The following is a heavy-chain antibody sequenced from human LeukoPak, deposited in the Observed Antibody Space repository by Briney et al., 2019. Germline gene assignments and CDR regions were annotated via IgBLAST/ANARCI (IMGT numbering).Heavy chain of an antibody. D-gene: IGHD6-19*01. V-gene: IGHV3-48*04. CDR3: ARGGVVVGWDFDY. CDR2: ISSTSSTI. CDR1: GFAFSSYS. Sequence: PGGSLRLSCAASGFAFSSYSMNWVRQAPGKGLEWVSYISSTSSTIYYADSVKGRFTISRDNAKNSLYLQMNTLRAEDTAVYYCARGGVVVGWDFDYWGHGTLVTVSS. J-gene: IGHJ4*01.